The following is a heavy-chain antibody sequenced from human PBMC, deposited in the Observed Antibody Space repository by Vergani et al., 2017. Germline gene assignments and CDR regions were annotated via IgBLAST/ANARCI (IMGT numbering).Heavy chain of an antibody. CDR2: INHSGST. CDR3: ARGTYGDSGSYDY. Sequence: QVQLVESGGGVVRPGGSLRLSCAASGFTFDDYGMSWIRQPPGKGLEWIGEINHSGSTNYNPSLKSRVTISVDTSKNQFSLKLSSVTAADTAVYYCARGTYGDSGSYDYWGQGTLVTVSS. J-gene: IGHJ4*02. D-gene: IGHD1-26*01. CDR1: GFTFDDYG. V-gene: IGHV4-34*01.